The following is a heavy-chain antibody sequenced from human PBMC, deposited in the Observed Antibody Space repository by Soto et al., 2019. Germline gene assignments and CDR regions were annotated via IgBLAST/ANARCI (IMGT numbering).Heavy chain of an antibody. CDR1: GFTFTSFA. CDR3: ARRLTKTVSALVY. V-gene: IGHV3-30*09. Sequence: QVQLVESGGGVVQTGASLRLSCSASGFTFTSFAIHWVRQAPGKGLEWVAVISENGVNKYSAESVRGRFVISRDNSKNTVELEMNSLRPEDTAIYFCARRLTKTVSALVYWGQGTLVTVSS. D-gene: IGHD2-8*01. J-gene: IGHJ4*02. CDR2: ISENGVNK.